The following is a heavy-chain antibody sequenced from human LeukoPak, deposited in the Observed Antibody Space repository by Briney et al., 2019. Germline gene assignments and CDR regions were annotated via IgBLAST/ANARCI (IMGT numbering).Heavy chain of an antibody. CDR1: GYTFTSYD. CDR3: ARVRGCCSSTSCYWWSRHYYYMDV. V-gene: IGHV1-8*01. D-gene: IGHD2-2*01. Sequence: ASVKVSCKASGYTFTSYDINWVRQATGQGLEWMGWMNPNSGNTGYAQKFQGRVTMTRNTSISTAYMELSSLRSEDTAVYYCARVRGCCSSTSCYWWSRHYYYMDVWGKGTTVTISS. J-gene: IGHJ6*03. CDR2: MNPNSGNT.